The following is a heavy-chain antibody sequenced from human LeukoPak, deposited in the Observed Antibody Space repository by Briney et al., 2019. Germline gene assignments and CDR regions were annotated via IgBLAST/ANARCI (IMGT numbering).Heavy chain of an antibody. CDR2: IYYSGST. V-gene: IGHV4-59*08. CDR3: ARLGGGGYSIDY. Sequence: WETLSLTCTVSGGSISSYYWSWIRQPPGEGLEWIGYIYYSGSTNYNPSLKSRVTMSVDTSRNQFSLNLSSVTAADTAVYYCARLGGGGYSIDYWGPGTLVTVSS. D-gene: IGHD2-21*01. J-gene: IGHJ4*02. CDR1: GGSISSYY.